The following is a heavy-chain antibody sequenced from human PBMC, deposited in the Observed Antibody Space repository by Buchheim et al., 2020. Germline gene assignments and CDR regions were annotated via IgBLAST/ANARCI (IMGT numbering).Heavy chain of an antibody. J-gene: IGHJ2*01. CDR3: ARQVVRTTVYVRYWYFDL. V-gene: IGHV4-34*01. CDR2: INHSGST. D-gene: IGHD4-17*01. Sequence: QVQLQQWGAGLLKPSETLSLTCAVYGGSFSGYYWSWIRQPPGKGLEWIGEINHSGSTNYNPSLKSRVTISVDTSKNQFSLKLSSVTAADTAVYYCARQVVRTTVYVRYWYFDLWGRGTL. CDR1: GGSFSGYY.